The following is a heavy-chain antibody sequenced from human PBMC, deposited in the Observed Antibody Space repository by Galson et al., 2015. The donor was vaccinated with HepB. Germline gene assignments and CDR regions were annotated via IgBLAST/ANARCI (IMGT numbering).Heavy chain of an antibody. CDR1: GFTFSSYA. CDR2: ISYDGNNK. D-gene: IGHD3-10*01. J-gene: IGHJ4*02. Sequence: SLRLSCAASGFTFSSYAMHWVRQAPGKGLEWVAVISYDGNNKYYADSVKGRFTISRDNSKNTLYLQMNSLRAEDTAVYYCARTPLGESTFDYWGQGTLVTVSS. CDR3: ARTPLGESTFDY. V-gene: IGHV3-30*04.